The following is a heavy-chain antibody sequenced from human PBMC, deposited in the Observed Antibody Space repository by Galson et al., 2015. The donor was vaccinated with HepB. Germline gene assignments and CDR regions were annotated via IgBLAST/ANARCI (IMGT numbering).Heavy chain of an antibody. V-gene: IGHV2-5*02. CDR3: AHTFYSGGWYDSHYLDY. CDR1: GFSLSTYGVG. J-gene: IGHJ4*02. Sequence: PALVKPTQTLTLTCTFSGFSLSTYGVGVGWIRQPPGKALEWLALIYWDGDKRYSPFLERRLSITMDTSKNQVVLTLTNMDPVDTATYYCAHTFYSGGWYDSHYLDYWGQGALVTVSS. D-gene: IGHD6-19*01. CDR2: IYWDGDK.